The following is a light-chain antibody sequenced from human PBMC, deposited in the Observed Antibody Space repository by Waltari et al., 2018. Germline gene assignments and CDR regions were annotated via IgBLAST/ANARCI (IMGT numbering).Light chain of an antibody. CDR1: SSDVGGYNY. V-gene: IGLV2-11*01. CDR2: DVS. CDR3: CSYAGSYTVV. J-gene: IGLJ1*01. Sequence: QSALTQPRSVSGSPGQSVTISCTGTSSDVGGYNYVSWYQQHPGKAPKLMIYDVSKRPSGVPDRCSGSKSGNTASLTISGLQSEDEADYYCCSYAGSYTVVFGTGTKVTVL.